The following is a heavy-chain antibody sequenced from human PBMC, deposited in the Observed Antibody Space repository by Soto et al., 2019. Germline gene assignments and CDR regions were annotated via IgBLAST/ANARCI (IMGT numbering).Heavy chain of an antibody. J-gene: IGHJ4*02. CDR3: AKDSLRGEVPAALNFDY. CDR1: GGTFSSYA. CDR2: IIPIFGTA. Sequence: SVKVSCKASGGTFSSYAISWVRQAPGQGLEWMGGIIPIFGTANYAQKFQGRVTITADESTSTAYMELSSLRSEDTAVYYCAKDSLRGEVPAALNFDYWGRGTLVTVSS. V-gene: IGHV1-69*13. D-gene: IGHD2-2*01.